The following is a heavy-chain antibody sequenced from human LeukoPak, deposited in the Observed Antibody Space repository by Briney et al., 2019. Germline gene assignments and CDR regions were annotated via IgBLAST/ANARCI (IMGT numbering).Heavy chain of an antibody. D-gene: IGHD6-13*01. J-gene: IGHJ4*02. CDR3: ARDRPIAAAAYFDY. CDR1: GGSFSGYY. CDR2: INHSGST. Sequence: SETLSLTCAVYGGSFSGYYWSWIRQPPGKGLEWIGEINHSGSTNYNPSLKSRVTISVDTSKNQFSLKLSSVTAADTAVYYCARDRPIAAAAYFDYWGQGTLVTVSS. V-gene: IGHV4-34*01.